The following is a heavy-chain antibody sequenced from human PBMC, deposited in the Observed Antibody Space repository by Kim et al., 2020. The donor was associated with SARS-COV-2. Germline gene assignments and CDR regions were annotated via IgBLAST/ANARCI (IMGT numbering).Heavy chain of an antibody. CDR1: GIPFSDAW. V-gene: IGHV3-15*01. Sequence: GGSLRLSCVVSGIPFSDAWFNWVRQSPGKGLEWVGRIKSQSDGGTADLAAPVKGRFAISRDDSKTTLYLLKNSLRTDDSAVYYCTTVSMRWGQGTLVTVSS. J-gene: IGHJ4*02. CDR3: TTVSMR. D-gene: IGHD2-2*01. CDR2: IKSQSDGGTA.